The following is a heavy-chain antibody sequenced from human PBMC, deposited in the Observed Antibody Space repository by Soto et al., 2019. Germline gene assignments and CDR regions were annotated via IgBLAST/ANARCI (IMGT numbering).Heavy chain of an antibody. V-gene: IGHV3-7*03. CDR1: GFTFSNYW. Sequence: EVHLVESGGGLVQPGGSLRLSCAASGFTFSNYWMTWVRRAPGKGLEWVANIKQDGSENSYVGSVKGRFTISRDNAKNSLYLQMNNLRAEDAAVYYCARERGSKSMDVWGQGTTVTVSS. D-gene: IGHD2-15*01. J-gene: IGHJ6*02. CDR2: IKQDGSEN. CDR3: ARERGSKSMDV.